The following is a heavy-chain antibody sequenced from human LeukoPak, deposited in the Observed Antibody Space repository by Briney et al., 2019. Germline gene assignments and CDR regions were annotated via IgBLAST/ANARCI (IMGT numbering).Heavy chain of an antibody. D-gene: IGHD1-1*01. J-gene: IGHJ6*04. Sequence: PGGYLRLSCAASGFTFSDYCMSWIRQAPGKGLEWVSYISSSSSYTNYADSVKGRFTISRDNAKNSLYLQMNSLRAEDTAVYYCATGIYYYYGMDVWGKGTTVTVSS. CDR2: ISSSSSYT. CDR3: ATGIYYYYGMDV. CDR1: GFTFSDYC. V-gene: IGHV3-11*06.